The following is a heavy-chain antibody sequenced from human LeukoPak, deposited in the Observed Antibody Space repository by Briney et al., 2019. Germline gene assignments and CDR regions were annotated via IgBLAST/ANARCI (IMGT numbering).Heavy chain of an antibody. CDR3: ARGLVGTTSRSAFDI. J-gene: IGHJ3*02. CDR1: GGSISSRSYY. CDR2: LYYSGST. V-gene: IGHV4-39*01. Sequence: SETLSLTCTVSGGSISSRSYYWGWLRQPPGKGLEWIGTLYYSGSTYYNPSLKSRVTISVDTSKNQLSLRLSSVTAADTAVYYCARGLVGTTSRSAFDIWGQGTMVTVSS. D-gene: IGHD1-26*01.